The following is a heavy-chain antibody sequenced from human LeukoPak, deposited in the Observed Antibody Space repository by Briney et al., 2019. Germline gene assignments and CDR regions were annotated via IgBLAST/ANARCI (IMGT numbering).Heavy chain of an antibody. CDR1: GFTFASYA. Sequence: GGSLRLSCAGSGFTFASYAVPWVRQAPGKMLEWVAFISSDGTTEHYRDSVKGRFTLSRDNSKNTVSLQMNSLGTEDTAVYYCAREYSDYGYYYNMEVWGQGTTVTVSS. V-gene: IGHV3-30-3*01. CDR3: AREYSDYGYYYNMEV. J-gene: IGHJ6*02. CDR2: ISSDGTTE. D-gene: IGHD5-12*01.